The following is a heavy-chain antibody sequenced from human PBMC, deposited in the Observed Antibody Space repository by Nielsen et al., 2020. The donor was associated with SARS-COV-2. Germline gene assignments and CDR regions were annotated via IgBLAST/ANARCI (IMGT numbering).Heavy chain of an antibody. CDR1: GFDFTNYW. Sequence: GESLKISCVASGFDFTNYWMSWVRQAPGKGLEWVANIRQDGCEKYYVDSVKGRFTISRDYAKNSLYLQMNSLRAEDTAVYYCATGGDVAAAGRSFYYNYYYYMDVWGKGTTVTVSS. J-gene: IGHJ6*03. V-gene: IGHV3-7*05. CDR2: IRQDGCEK. D-gene: IGHD6-13*01. CDR3: ATGGDVAAAGRSFYYNYYYYMDV.